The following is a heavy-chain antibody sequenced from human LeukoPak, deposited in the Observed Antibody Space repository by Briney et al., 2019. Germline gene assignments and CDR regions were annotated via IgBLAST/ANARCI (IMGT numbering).Heavy chain of an antibody. J-gene: IGHJ4*02. CDR3: AKHGGFHLDS. CDR1: GGSINNF. D-gene: IGHD3-16*01. CDR2: IHHNGGT. V-gene: IGHV4-4*02. Sequence: SETLSLTCAVSGGSINNFWSWVRQPPGKGLEWIGQIHHNGGTSYNPSLRSRVTMSIDKSKNQFSLHLNSVTAADTAMYYCAKHGGFHLDSWGQGALVTVSS.